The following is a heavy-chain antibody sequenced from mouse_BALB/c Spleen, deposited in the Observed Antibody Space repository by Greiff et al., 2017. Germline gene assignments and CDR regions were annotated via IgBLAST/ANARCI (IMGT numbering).Heavy chain of an antibody. J-gene: IGHJ4*01. CDR1: GYTFTSYW. CDR2: INPSTGYT. Sequence: QVQLKQSGAELAKPGASVKMSCKASGYTFTSYWMHWVKQRPGQGLEWIGYINPSTGYTEYNQKFKDKATLTADKSSSTAYMQLSSLTSEDSAVYYCARRGYYEDYWGQGTSVTVSS. V-gene: IGHV1-7*01. D-gene: IGHD2-3*01. CDR3: ARRGYYEDY.